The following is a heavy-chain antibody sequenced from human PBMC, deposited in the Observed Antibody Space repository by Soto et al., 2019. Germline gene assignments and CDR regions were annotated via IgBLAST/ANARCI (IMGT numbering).Heavy chain of an antibody. CDR2: FKPTGGGST. CDR3: ASDYGSGVEMDV. CDR1: GYTFSGYY. V-gene: IGHV1-46*01. Sequence: ASVRVSCKPSGYTFSGYYFHWVRQAPGEGLEWMGVFKPTGGGSTSYAQRFQGRVTVTRDTSTSTVYMELGSLRFDDAAVYFCASDYGSGVEMDVWGQRSRVTVSS. D-gene: IGHD3-10*01. J-gene: IGHJ6*02.